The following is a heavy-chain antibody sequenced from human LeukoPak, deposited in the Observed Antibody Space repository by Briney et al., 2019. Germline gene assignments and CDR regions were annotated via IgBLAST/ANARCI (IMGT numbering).Heavy chain of an antibody. V-gene: IGHV3-30*04. CDR2: ISYDGSNK. Sequence: GRSLRLSCAASGFTFSSYAMHWVRQAPGKGLEWVAVISYDGSNKYYADSVKGRFTISRDNSKNTLYLQMNSLRAEDTAVYYCARERVRGVIFPFDYWGQGTLVTVSS. D-gene: IGHD3-10*01. CDR3: ARERVRGVIFPFDY. J-gene: IGHJ4*02. CDR1: GFTFSSYA.